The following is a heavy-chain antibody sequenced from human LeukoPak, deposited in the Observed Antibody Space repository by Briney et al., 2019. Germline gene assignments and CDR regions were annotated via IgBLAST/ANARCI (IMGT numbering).Heavy chain of an antibody. Sequence: SETLSLTCAVYGGSFSGDYWSWIRQPPGKGLEWVGEISHSGSTNYNPSLKSRVSISVDTSKNQFSLKLSSVTAADTAVYYCARTTVPANSYYYYYMDVWGKGTTVTVSS. CDR2: ISHSGST. J-gene: IGHJ6*03. D-gene: IGHD2-2*01. CDR1: GGSFSGDY. V-gene: IGHV4-34*01. CDR3: ARTTVPANSYYYYYMDV.